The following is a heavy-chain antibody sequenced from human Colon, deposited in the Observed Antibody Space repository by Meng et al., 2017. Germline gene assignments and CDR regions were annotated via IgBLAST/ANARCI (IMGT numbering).Heavy chain of an antibody. D-gene: IGHD6-19*01. CDR1: GGSFSGYY. V-gene: IGHV4-34*01. J-gene: IGHJ5*02. Sequence: QVRLPQWGPGLLKPSETLSLTCAVYGGSFSGYYWSWIRQPPGKGLEWIGEINHSGSTNYNPSLKSRVTISVDTSKNQFSLKLSSVTAADTAVYYCARERLSSGWYGGRWFDPWGQGTLVTVSS. CDR3: ARERLSSGWYGGRWFDP. CDR2: INHSGST.